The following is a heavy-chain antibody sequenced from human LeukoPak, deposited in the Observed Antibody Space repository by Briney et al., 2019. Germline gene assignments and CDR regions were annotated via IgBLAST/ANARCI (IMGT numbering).Heavy chain of an antibody. D-gene: IGHD2-8*02. Sequence: SETLSLTCTVSGGSISSTTYYWGWVRQPPGKGLEWIGSIYYGGSTYYNSSLKSRVTISVDTSKNQFSLELTSVTAADTAVYYCAREPRGGWSTLSGFDIWGQGTMVTVSS. CDR2: IYYGGST. CDR1: GGSISSTTYY. J-gene: IGHJ3*02. CDR3: AREPRGGWSTLSGFDI. V-gene: IGHV4-39*02.